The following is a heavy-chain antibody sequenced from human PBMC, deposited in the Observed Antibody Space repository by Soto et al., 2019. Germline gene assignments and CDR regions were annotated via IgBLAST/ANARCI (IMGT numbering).Heavy chain of an antibody. CDR1: GGSISSSSYY. CDR3: ILGSDYYYYGMDV. Sequence: PSETLSLTCTVSGGSISSSSYYWGWIRQPPGKGLEWIGSIYYSGSTYYNPSLKSRVTISVDTSKNQFSLKLSSVTAADTAVYYCILGSDYYYYGMDVWGQGTTVTVSS. D-gene: IGHD6-6*01. V-gene: IGHV4-39*01. CDR2: IYYSGST. J-gene: IGHJ6*02.